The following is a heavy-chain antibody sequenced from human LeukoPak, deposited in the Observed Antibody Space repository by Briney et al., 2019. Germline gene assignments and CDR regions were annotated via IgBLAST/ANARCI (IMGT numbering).Heavy chain of an antibody. V-gene: IGHV1-3*01. CDR2: INAGNGNT. D-gene: IGHD1-26*01. CDR1: GYTFTSYA. CDR3: ARFRFSGSYFDY. Sequence: ASVKVSCKASGYTFTSYAMHWVRQAPGQRLEWMGWINAGNGNTKYSQKFQGRVTITGDTSASTAYMELSSLRSEDTAVYYCARFRFSGSYFDYWGQGTLVTVSS. J-gene: IGHJ4*02.